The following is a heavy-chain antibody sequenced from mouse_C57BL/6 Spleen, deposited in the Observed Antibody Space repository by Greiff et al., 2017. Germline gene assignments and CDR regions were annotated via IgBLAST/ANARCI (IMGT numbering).Heavy chain of an antibody. J-gene: IGHJ2*01. Sequence: QVQLQQSGAELVKPGASVKISCKASGYAFSSYWMNWVKQRPGKGLEWIGQIYPGDGDTNYNGKFKGKATLTADKSSSTAYMQLSSLTSEDSAVYFCARILDGYYNYFDYWGQGTTLTVSS. CDR2: IYPGDGDT. CDR3: ARILDGYYNYFDY. CDR1: GYAFSSYW. V-gene: IGHV1-80*01. D-gene: IGHD2-3*01.